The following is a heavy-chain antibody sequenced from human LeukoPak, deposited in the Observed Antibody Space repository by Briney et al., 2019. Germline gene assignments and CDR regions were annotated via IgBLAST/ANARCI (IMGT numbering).Heavy chain of an antibody. CDR1: GFAFSNYA. J-gene: IGHJ4*02. V-gene: IGHV3-23*01. Sequence: PGGSLRLSCTTSGFAFSNYAMNWVRQAPGKGPEWVSGISGFNTYYADSLEGRFTIFRDNSKNVLYLQMDRLRAEDTAVYSCAKDVCTSPRCLLYFDSWGQGTLVTVSS. D-gene: IGHD2-8*01. CDR2: ISGFNT. CDR3: AKDVCTSPRCLLYFDS.